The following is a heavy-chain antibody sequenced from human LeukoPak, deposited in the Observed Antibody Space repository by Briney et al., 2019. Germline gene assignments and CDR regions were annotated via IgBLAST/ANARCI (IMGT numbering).Heavy chain of an antibody. CDR1: GFTFSSYS. D-gene: IGHD6-19*01. V-gene: IGHV3-48*01. Sequence: GRSLRLSCAASGFTFSSYSMNWVRQAPGKGLEWVSYISSSSSTIYYADSVKGRFTISRDNAKNSLYLQMNSLRAEDTAVYYCARDSSGWSNGWFDPWGQGTLVTVSS. J-gene: IGHJ5*02. CDR3: ARDSSGWSNGWFDP. CDR2: ISSSSSTI.